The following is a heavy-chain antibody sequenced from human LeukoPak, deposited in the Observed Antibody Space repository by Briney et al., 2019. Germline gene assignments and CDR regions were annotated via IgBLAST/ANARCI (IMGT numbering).Heavy chain of an antibody. CDR2: MNPNSGNT. CDR1: GYTFTSYA. CDR3: ARAYYYDSGYGMDV. J-gene: IGHJ6*02. V-gene: IGHV1-8*01. Sequence: ASVKVSCKASGYTFTSYAISWVRQAPGQGLEWMGWMNPNSGNTGYAQKFQGRVTMTRNTSISTAYMELSSLRSEDTAVYYCARAYYYDSGYGMDVWGQGTTVTVSS. D-gene: IGHD3-22*01.